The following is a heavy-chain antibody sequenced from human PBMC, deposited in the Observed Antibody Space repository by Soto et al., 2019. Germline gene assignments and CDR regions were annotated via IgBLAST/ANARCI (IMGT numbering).Heavy chain of an antibody. D-gene: IGHD3-3*01. J-gene: IGHJ3*02. V-gene: IGHV4-30-2*01. Sequence: SETLSLTCAFSGDSISSGHYSWGLIRQPPGKGLEWIGYIYHSGGTYYNPSLKSLVTISVDRSKNQFSLKLSSVTAADTAVYYCARDNAPNYDFWSGSHGAFDIWGQGTMVTVSS. CDR1: GDSISSGHYS. CDR3: ARDNAPNYDFWSGSHGAFDI. CDR2: IYHSGGT.